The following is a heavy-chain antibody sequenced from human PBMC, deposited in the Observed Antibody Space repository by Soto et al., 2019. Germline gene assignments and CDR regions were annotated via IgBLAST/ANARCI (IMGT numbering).Heavy chain of an antibody. CDR2: IRSKAYGGTT. Sequence: GGSLRLSCTASGFTFGDYAMSWFRQAPGKGLEWVGFIRSKAYGGTTEYAASVKGRFTISRDDSKSIAYLQMNSLKTEDTAVYYCTRVGPRLRFLEWLPFEGDDYWGQGTLVTVSS. J-gene: IGHJ4*02. CDR3: TRVGPRLRFLEWLPFEGDDY. CDR1: GFTFGDYA. D-gene: IGHD3-3*01. V-gene: IGHV3-49*03.